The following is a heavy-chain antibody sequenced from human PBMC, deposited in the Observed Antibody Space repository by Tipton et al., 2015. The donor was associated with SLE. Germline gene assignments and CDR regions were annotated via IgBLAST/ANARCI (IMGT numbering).Heavy chain of an antibody. CDR2: IYYSGST. V-gene: IGHV4-39*07. Sequence: TLSLTCTVSGGSISSSSYYWGWIRQPPGKGLEWIGSIYYSGSTYYNPSLKSRVTISVDTSKNQFSLNLSSVTAADTAVYYCAREITIFGVDLYYYYYMDVWGKGTTVTVSS. CDR3: AREITIFGVDLYYYYYMDV. D-gene: IGHD3-3*01. J-gene: IGHJ6*03. CDR1: GGSISSSSYY.